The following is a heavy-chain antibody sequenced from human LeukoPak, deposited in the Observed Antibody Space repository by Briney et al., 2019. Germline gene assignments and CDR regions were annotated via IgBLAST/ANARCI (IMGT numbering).Heavy chain of an antibody. Sequence: SETLSLTCTVSGGSISSYYWSWIRQPPGKGLEWIGYIYYSGSTNYNPSLKSRVTISVDTSKNQFSLKLSSVTAADTAVYYCARGRGLLWFGDPGYFDYWGQGTLVTVSS. D-gene: IGHD3-10*01. CDR2: IYYSGST. CDR1: GGSISSYY. CDR3: ARGRGLLWFGDPGYFDY. J-gene: IGHJ4*02. V-gene: IGHV4-59*01.